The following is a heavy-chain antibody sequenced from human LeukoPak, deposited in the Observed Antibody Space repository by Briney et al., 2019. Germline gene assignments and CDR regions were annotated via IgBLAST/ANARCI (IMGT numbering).Heavy chain of an antibody. Sequence: SETLSLTCSVSGGSIGSGFYYWSWIRQPAGKGLEWIGRIYASGNTNYNTSLKSRVTISVDTSNKQFSLKLSSVTAADTAVYYCARDSAIYDSSGYYYSDAFDIWGQGIMVTVSS. CDR1: GGSIGSGFYY. D-gene: IGHD3-22*01. CDR2: IYASGNT. J-gene: IGHJ3*02. CDR3: ARDSAIYDSSGYYYSDAFDI. V-gene: IGHV4-61*02.